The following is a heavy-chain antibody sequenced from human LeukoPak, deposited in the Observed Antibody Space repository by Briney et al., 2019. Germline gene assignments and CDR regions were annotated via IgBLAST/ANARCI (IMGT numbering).Heavy chain of an antibody. CDR3: ARDGTYSSGWYREGYGMDV. CDR1: GYSISSGYY. D-gene: IGHD6-19*01. CDR2: IYHSGST. Sequence: SETLSLTCTVSGYSISSGYYWGWIRQPPGKGLEWIGSIYHSGSTYYNPSLKSRVTISVDTSKNQFSLKLSSVTAADTAVYYCARDGTYSSGWYREGYGMDVWGQGTTVTVSS. V-gene: IGHV4-38-2*02. J-gene: IGHJ6*02.